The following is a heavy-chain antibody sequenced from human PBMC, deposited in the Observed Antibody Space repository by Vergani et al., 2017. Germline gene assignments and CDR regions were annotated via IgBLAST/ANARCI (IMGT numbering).Heavy chain of an antibody. CDR2: IHYDGSHE. Sequence: QVQLVESGGGVVQPGRSLRLSCAASGFSFSSFGFHWVRQAPGKGLEWVAFIHYDGSHEYYIDSVKGRFTISRDNSKNTLILQMNGLRAEDTAVYYCARESSGPYSQHRRAFDIWGQGTMVTVSS. V-gene: IGHV3-33*01. CDR3: ARESSGPYSQHRRAFDI. CDR1: GFSFSSFG. D-gene: IGHD4-11*01. J-gene: IGHJ3*02.